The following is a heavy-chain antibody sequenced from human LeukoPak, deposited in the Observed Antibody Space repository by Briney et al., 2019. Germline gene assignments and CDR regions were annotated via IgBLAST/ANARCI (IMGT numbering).Heavy chain of an antibody. CDR3: ARADGYCSGGSCYYYYGMDV. CDR1: GGSISSYY. Sequence: SETLSLTCTVSGGSISSYYWSWIRQPPGKGLEWIGEINHSGSTNYNPSLKSRVTISVDTSKNQFSLKLSSVTAADTAVYYCARADGYCSGGSCYYYYGMDVWGQGTTVTVSS. V-gene: IGHV4-34*01. CDR2: INHSGST. D-gene: IGHD2-15*01. J-gene: IGHJ6*02.